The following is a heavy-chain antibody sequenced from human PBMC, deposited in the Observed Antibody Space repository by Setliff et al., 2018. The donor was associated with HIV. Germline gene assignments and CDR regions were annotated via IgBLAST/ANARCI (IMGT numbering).Heavy chain of an antibody. CDR2: INHDGSII. CDR3: ATIPWGLFDY. Sequence: PGESLRLSCADAKVPLSDLWMYWMHWIRHVPGKGLMWVAAINHDGSIIKYADSVKGRFTISRDDAKNTVYLQMSSLRGDDTAVYYCATIPWGLFDYWGQGKLVTVSS. J-gene: IGHJ4*02. CDR1: KVPLSDLWMYW. D-gene: IGHD7-27*01. V-gene: IGHV3-74*03.